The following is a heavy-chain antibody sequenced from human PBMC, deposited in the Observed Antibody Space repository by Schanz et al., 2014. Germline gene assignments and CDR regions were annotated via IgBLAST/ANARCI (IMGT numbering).Heavy chain of an antibody. V-gene: IGHV1-8*02. CDR1: GYTFTSYD. CDR3: ARGRTFDY. J-gene: IGHJ4*02. Sequence: QVQLIQSGAEVKKPGASVKGSCTASGYTFTSYDINWVRQAPGQGLEWLGWMNPNSGNPVFAQKFRGRVTMTRNTSMITAYIELHILTSEDTAVYYCARGRTFDYWGQGTLVTVSS. CDR2: MNPNSGNP.